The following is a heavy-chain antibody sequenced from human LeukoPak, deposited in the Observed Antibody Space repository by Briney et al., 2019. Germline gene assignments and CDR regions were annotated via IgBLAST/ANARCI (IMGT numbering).Heavy chain of an antibody. CDR3: ARDRTPNWSAYSNPTFHY. V-gene: IGHV3-30*07. J-gene: IGHJ4*02. D-gene: IGHD4-11*01. Sequence: GRSLRLSCAASGFTFSTYAIHWVRQPPGKGLEWGAAISYDGTNKNYADSVKGRFTISRDNSKSPLYLQLNSLRAEDTAVYYCARDRTPNWSAYSNPTFHYWGQGTLVTVSS. CDR1: GFTFSTYA. CDR2: ISYDGTNK.